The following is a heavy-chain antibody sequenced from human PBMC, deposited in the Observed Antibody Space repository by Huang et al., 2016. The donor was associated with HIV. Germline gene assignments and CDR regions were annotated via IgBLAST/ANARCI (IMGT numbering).Heavy chain of an antibody. Sequence: QVLLVQPGAEVRKPGSSVKVSCTAFGGTFSSYAISWVRQAPGQGLEWMGGISPISGTANYTQKFQGRVTITVDESTNTGYMELTRLTSEDTAVYYCARTAYSYGFRQGYNWFDPWGQGTPVTVSS. V-gene: IGHV1-69*13. J-gene: IGHJ5*02. CDR2: ISPISGTA. CDR1: GGTFSSYA. D-gene: IGHD5-18*01. CDR3: ARTAYSYGFRQGYNWFDP.